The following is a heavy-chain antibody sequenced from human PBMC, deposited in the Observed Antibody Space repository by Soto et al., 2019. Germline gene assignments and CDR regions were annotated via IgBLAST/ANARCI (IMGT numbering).Heavy chain of an antibody. CDR2: IGASGDNT. CDR1: GFTFNRFA. J-gene: IGHJ6*02. Sequence: EVQLLESGGGLVQPGGSLRLSCAASGFTFNRFAMTWVRQAPGKRLEWVSTIGASGDNTFYADSVKGRFTISRDNSGDTLFRQMNRLRAEDTALYYCAKLGYCSGGTCYLDYYNGLDVWGQGTKVTVSS. V-gene: IGHV3-23*01. D-gene: IGHD2-15*01. CDR3: AKLGYCSGGTCYLDYYNGLDV.